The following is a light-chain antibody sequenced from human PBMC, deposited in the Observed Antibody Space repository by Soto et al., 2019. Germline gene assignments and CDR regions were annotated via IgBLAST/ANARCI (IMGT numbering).Light chain of an antibody. CDR1: SSDVGSYNF. CDR2: EGT. CDR3: SSYAGSSNV. J-gene: IGLJ1*01. V-gene: IGLV2-14*02. Sequence: QSALTQPASVSGSPGQSITISCTGTSSDVGSYNFVSWFQQHPGKVPKLIIYEGTERPSGVPDRFSGSKSGNTASLTVSGLQAEDEADYYCSSYAGSSNVFGTGTKVTVL.